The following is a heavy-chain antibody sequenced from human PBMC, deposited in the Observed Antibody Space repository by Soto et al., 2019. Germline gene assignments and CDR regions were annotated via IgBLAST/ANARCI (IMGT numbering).Heavy chain of an antibody. V-gene: IGHV3-23*01. J-gene: IGHJ6*02. CDR1: GFTFSSYA. Sequence: EVQLLESGGGLVQPGGSLRLSCGASGFTFSSYAMTWVRQAPGKGLEWVSGISGSGASTFYADSVKGRFTTSRDTSKNTLYLQMNRLRAEDTAVYYCAKGAHSSSSRGVDVWGQGTTVTVSS. D-gene: IGHD6-6*01. CDR3: AKGAHSSSSRGVDV. CDR2: ISGSGAST.